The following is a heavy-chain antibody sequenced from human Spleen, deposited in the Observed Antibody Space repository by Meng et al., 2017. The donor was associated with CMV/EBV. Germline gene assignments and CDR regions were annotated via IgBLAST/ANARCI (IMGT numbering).Heavy chain of an antibody. Sequence: WIRQHPGKGLEWIGYIYYSGSTYYNPSLKSRVTISVDTSKNQLSLKLSSVTAADTAVYYCARDSLTSTPPSYLRFLEWLSPNLTIVGYWGQGTLVTVSS. J-gene: IGHJ4*02. V-gene: IGHV4-31*02. CDR2: IYYSGST. CDR3: ARDSLTSTPPSYLRFLEWLSPNLTIVGY. D-gene: IGHD3-3*01.